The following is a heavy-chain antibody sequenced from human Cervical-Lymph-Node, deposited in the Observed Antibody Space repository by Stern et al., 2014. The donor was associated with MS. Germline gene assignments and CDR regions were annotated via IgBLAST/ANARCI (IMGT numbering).Heavy chain of an antibody. CDR2: ISSYNGNT. CDR3: ARERLRDFNDYHFDS. V-gene: IGHV1-18*01. D-gene: IGHD4-11*01. J-gene: IGHJ4*02. CDR1: GYTFTTPNYG. Sequence: QVPLVESGPEVRQPGASVRVSCKASGYTFTTPNYGIAWVREAPGRGLDSMGWISSYNGNTVYAQKLQDRVIMTTATSTSTAYMELRSLRSDDTAFYYCARERLRDFNDYHFDSWGQGTLVTVSS.